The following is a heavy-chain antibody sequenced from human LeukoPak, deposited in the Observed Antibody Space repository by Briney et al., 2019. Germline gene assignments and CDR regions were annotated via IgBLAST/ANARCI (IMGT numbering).Heavy chain of an antibody. D-gene: IGHD1-26*01. V-gene: IGHV3-64*01. Sequence: PGGSLRLSCAASGFTFSSYAMHWVRQAPGKGLEYVLGISSNGGSTYYANSVKGRFTISRDNSKNTLYLQMGSLRAEDMAVYYCARGGGSYYVVGFQSHSSFDYWGQGTLVTVSS. CDR3: ARGGGSYYVVGFQSHSSFDY. J-gene: IGHJ4*02. CDR1: GFTFSSYA. CDR2: ISSNGGST.